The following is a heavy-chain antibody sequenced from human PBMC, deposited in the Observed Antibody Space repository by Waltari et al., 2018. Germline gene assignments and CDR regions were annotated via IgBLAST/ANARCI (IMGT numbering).Heavy chain of an antibody. CDR1: GGSFSGYY. V-gene: IGHV4-34*01. J-gene: IGHJ2*01. CDR3: AKGQHVTVTRTIPLGYFDL. Sequence: QVQLQQWGAGLLKPSETLSLTCAVYGGSFSGYYWSWVRQPPGKGLEWIGEIDHRGSSNYKPSRRSRVTVSGDASKKQFSLKLSSVTAADTAVYYCAKGQHVTVTRTIPLGYFDLWGRGTLVTVSS. CDR2: IDHRGSS. D-gene: IGHD4-17*01.